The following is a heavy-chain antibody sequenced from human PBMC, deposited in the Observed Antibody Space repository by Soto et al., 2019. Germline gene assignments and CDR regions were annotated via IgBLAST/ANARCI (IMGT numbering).Heavy chain of an antibody. CDR3: ATNYGGRHDAFDI. J-gene: IGHJ3*02. CDR2: IWYDGSNK. CDR1: GFTFSSYG. Sequence: QVQLVESGGGVVQPGRSLRLSCAASGFTFSSYGMHWVRQAPGKGLEWVAVIWYDGSNKYYADSVKGRFTISRDNSKNTLYLQMNSLRAEDTAVYYCATNYGGRHDAFDIWGQGTMVTVSS. V-gene: IGHV3-33*01. D-gene: IGHD4-17*01.